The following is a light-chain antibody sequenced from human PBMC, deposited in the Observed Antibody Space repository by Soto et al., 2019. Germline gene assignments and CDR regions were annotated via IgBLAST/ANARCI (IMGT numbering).Light chain of an antibody. Sequence: IQMTQSPSSLSASVGDRVTITCRASQNIGKYLNWYQHRPGKAPKLLVYAASSLQSGVPSRFNSSESGTDFSLTITSLQPEDSATYYCQQSYNTPLTFGPGTKVDI. CDR2: AAS. J-gene: IGKJ3*01. V-gene: IGKV1-39*01. CDR3: QQSYNTPLT. CDR1: QNIGKY.